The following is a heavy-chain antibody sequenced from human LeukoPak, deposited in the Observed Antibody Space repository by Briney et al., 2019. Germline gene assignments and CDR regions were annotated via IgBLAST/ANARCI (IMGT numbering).Heavy chain of an antibody. CDR1: GFTFSSYS. V-gene: IGHV3-7*04. D-gene: IGHD2-2*01. Sequence: GGSLRLSCAASGFTFSSYSMSWVRQAPGKGLEWVAHIKYDGSDKYYVDSVKGRFTVSRDNAKNSLYLQMNSLRAEDTAVYYCARIAVEVTGRDWFDPWGQGTLVTVSS. J-gene: IGHJ5*02. CDR2: IKYDGSDK. CDR3: ARIAVEVTGRDWFDP.